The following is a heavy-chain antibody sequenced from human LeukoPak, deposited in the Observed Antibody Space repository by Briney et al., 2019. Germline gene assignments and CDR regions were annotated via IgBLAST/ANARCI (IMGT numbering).Heavy chain of an antibody. J-gene: IGHJ4*02. V-gene: IGHV3-30*18. D-gene: IGHD6-19*01. Sequence: GGSLKLSCAASGFTFSSYGMHWVRQAPGKGLEWVAVISYDGSNKYYADSVKGRFTISRDNSKNTLYLQMNSLRAEDTAVYYCAKGQWLDYWGQGTLVTVSS. CDR2: ISYDGSNK. CDR3: AKGQWLDY. CDR1: GFTFSSYG.